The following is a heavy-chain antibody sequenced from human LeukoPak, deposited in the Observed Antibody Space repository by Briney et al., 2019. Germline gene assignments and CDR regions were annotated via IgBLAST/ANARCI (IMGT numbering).Heavy chain of an antibody. V-gene: IGHV3-43*01. D-gene: IGHD3-22*01. CDR1: GFTFDDYT. CDR3: AKEAAYYYDSSGPFDY. CDR2: VSWDGGST. Sequence: GGSLRLSCAASGFTFDDYTMHWVRQAPGKGLEWVSLVSWDGGSTYYADSVKGRFTISRDSSKNSLYLQMNSLRTEDTALYYCAKEAAYYYDSSGPFDYWGQGTLVTVPS. J-gene: IGHJ4*02.